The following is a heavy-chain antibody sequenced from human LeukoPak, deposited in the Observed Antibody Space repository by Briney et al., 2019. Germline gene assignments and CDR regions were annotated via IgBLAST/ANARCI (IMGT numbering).Heavy chain of an antibody. D-gene: IGHD4-23*01. CDR2: ISHSGSS. J-gene: IGHJ5*02. CDR1: GGPFRGFF. CDR3: ARGIFFGGRNQYIWFDL. V-gene: IGHV4-34*01. Sequence: SETLSLTCAVYGGPFRGFFWSWFRQAPGKGLEWIGEISHSGSSNYNPSLKGRITISVDTSKSQFSLRLTSVTAAETAVYYCARGIFFGGRNQYIWFDLWGQGTLVTVSS.